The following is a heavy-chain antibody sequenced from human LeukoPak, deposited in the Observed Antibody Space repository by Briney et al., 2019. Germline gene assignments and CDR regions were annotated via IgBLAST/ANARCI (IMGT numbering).Heavy chain of an antibody. Sequence: ASVKVSCKASGYTFTSYGISWVRQAPGQGLEWMGWISAYNGNTNYAQKLQGRVTMTTDTSTSTAYMELRSLRSDDTAVYYCARAEIPIAAAGTGFDYWGQGTLVTVSS. CDR3: ARAEIPIAAAGTGFDY. J-gene: IGHJ4*02. CDR2: ISAYNGNT. CDR1: GYTFTSYG. D-gene: IGHD6-13*01. V-gene: IGHV1-18*01.